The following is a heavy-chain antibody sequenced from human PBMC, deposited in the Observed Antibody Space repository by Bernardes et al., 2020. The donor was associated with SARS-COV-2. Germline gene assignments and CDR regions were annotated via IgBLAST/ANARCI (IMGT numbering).Heavy chain of an antibody. V-gene: IGHV4-34*01. Sequence: SETLSLTCAVYGGSFSGYYWCWIRQPPGKGLEWIGEINHSGSTNYNPSLKSRVTISVDTSTNQFSLKLSSVTAAATAVYYCARGPFCCSWYDHNYYYYMDVWGKGTTVSVSS. CDR3: ARGPFCCSWYDHNYYYYMDV. D-gene: IGHD6-13*01. J-gene: IGHJ6*03. CDR1: GGSFSGYY. CDR2: INHSGST.